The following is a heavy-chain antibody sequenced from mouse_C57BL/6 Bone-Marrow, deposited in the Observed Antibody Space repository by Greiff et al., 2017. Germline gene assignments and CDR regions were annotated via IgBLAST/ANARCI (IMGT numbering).Heavy chain of an antibody. CDR3: ARPSYGNYAMDY. V-gene: IGHV5-17*01. CDR2: ISSGSSTI. Sequence: EVMLVESGGGLVKPGGSLQLSCAASGFTFSDYGMHWVRQAPEKGLEWVAYISSGSSTIYYADTVKGRFTISRDNAKNTLFLQMTSLRSEDTAMYYCARPSYGNYAMDYWGQGTSVTVSS. D-gene: IGHD2-10*01. CDR1: GFTFSDYG. J-gene: IGHJ4*01.